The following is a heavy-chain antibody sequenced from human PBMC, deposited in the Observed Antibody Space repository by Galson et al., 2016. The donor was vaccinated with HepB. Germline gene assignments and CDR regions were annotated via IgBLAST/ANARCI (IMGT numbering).Heavy chain of an antibody. CDR1: GDGVSSNSVA. D-gene: IGHD2-15*01. J-gene: IGHJ4*02. V-gene: IGHV6-1*01. CDR2: TYYRSKWYN. Sequence: CAISGDGVSSNSVAWNWIRQSPSRGLEWLGRTYYRSKWYNDYAVSVKSRITINPDTSKNQFSLQLNSVTPEDTAVYYCARAVIQGTATGLDYWGQGTLVTVSS. CDR3: ARAVIQGTATGLDY.